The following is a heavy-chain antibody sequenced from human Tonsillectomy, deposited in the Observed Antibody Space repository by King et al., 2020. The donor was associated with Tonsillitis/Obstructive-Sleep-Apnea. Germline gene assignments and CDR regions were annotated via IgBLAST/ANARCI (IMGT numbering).Heavy chain of an antibody. CDR3: ARDGGDYFDY. J-gene: IGHJ4*02. Sequence: VQLVESGAEVMKPGASVKVSCKASGYTFTSYYMHWVRQAPGQGLEWMGMINPSGGSTIYAQKFQGRVTMNRDTSTSTVYMELSSLRSEDTAVYYCARDGGDYFDYWGQGTLVTVSS. CDR2: INPSGGST. CDR1: GYTFTSYY. V-gene: IGHV1-46*01.